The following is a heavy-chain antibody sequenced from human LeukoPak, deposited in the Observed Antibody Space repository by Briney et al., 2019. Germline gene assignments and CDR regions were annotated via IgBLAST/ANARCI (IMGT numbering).Heavy chain of an antibody. D-gene: IGHD5-12*01. Sequence: ASVKVSCKTSGYTFTNYGITWVRQAPGQGPEWMGWISANTGNTKYVQKFQGRVSMTTDTSTSTAFMELRSLTSDDTAVCYCARASSGYDYRYYYGMDVWGQGTTVTVSS. CDR1: GYTFTNYG. CDR2: ISANTGNT. V-gene: IGHV1-18*01. J-gene: IGHJ6*02. CDR3: ARASSGYDYRYYYGMDV.